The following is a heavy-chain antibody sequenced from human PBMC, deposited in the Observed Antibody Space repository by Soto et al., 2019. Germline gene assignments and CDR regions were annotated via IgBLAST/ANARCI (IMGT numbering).Heavy chain of an antibody. V-gene: IGHV3-11*06. CDR2: ISSSSSYT. J-gene: IGHJ4*02. D-gene: IGHD3-22*01. CDR3: ARTDSSGYFLFDY. CDR1: GFTFSDYY. Sequence: LRLSCAASGFTFSDYYMSWIRQAPGKGLEWVSYISSSSSYTNYADSVKGRFTISRDNAKNSLYLQMNSLRAEDTAVYYCARTDSSGYFLFDYWGQGTLVTVSS.